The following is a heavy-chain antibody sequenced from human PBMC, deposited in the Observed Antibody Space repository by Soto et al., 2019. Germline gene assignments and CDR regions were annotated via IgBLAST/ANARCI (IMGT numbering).Heavy chain of an antibody. CDR1: GFTVSISY. CDR3: VRQVGDFWYFDL. V-gene: IGHV3-66*04. Sequence: EVQLVESGGDLVQPGGSLRLSCVAAGFTVSISYLGWVRQAPGKGLEWVSSLYTDGNTYYADSVRDRFTIFTDNSKDTLYLQMKSLRVDDTAMYYCVRQVGDFWYFDLWGRGTLVTVAS. J-gene: IGHJ2*01. D-gene: IGHD3-16*01. CDR2: LYTDGNT.